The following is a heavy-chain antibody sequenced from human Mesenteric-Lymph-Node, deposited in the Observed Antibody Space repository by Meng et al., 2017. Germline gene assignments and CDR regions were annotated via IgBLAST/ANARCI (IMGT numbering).Heavy chain of an antibody. CDR1: GGSISSSNW. J-gene: IGHJ5*02. V-gene: IGHV4-4*02. D-gene: IGHD4-17*01. CDR3: ARDRKHYGERGWFDP. Sequence: QVHLQESGPGLVKPSGTLPLTCAVSGGSISSSNWWSWVRQPPGKGLEWIGYIYYSGSTYSNASLKSRVTISIDRSKNQFSLKLSSVTAADTAVYYCARDRKHYGERGWFDPWGQGTLVTVSS. CDR2: IYYSGST.